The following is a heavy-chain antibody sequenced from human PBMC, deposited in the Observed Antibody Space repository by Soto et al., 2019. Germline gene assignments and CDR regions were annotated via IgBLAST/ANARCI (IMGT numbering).Heavy chain of an antibody. Sequence: GGSLRLSCAASGFTFSSYGMHWVRQAPGKGLEWVAVIWYDGSNKYYADSVKGRFTISRDNSKNTLYLQMNSLRAEDTAVYYCAREGQGYSSSWYYFDYWGQGTLVTVSS. D-gene: IGHD6-13*01. CDR1: GFTFSSYG. V-gene: IGHV3-33*01. CDR3: AREGQGYSSSWYYFDY. J-gene: IGHJ4*02. CDR2: IWYDGSNK.